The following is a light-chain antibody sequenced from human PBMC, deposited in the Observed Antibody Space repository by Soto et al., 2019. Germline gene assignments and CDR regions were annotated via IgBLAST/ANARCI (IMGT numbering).Light chain of an antibody. CDR3: QQYDSSRT. V-gene: IGKV3-20*01. J-gene: IGKJ1*01. CDR2: GAS. Sequence: EIVLTQSPGTLSLSPGERVTLSCRASQSVDSRFLAWYQQKPGQAPGLLVYGASIRATGITDRFSGSGSGTDFTLSMRRLEPEDFAVYYCQQYDSSRTFGQGTKLEMK. CDR1: QSVDSRF.